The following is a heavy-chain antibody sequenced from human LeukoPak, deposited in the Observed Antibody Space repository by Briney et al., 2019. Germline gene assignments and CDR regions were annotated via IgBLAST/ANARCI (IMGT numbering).Heavy chain of an antibody. J-gene: IGHJ6*02. CDR3: ARDMVLRYSSSWHYYYYGMDV. Sequence: PSETLSLTCTVSGGSISSYYWSWIRQPAGKGLEWIGRIYTSGSTNYNPSLKSRVTMSVDTSKNQFSLKLSSVTAADTAVYYCARDMVLRYSSSWHYYYYGMDVWGQGTTVTVSS. V-gene: IGHV4-4*07. CDR2: IYTSGST. CDR1: GGSISSYY. D-gene: IGHD6-13*01.